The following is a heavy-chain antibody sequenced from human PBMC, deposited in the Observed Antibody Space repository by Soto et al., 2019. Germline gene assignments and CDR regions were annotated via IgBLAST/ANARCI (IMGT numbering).Heavy chain of an antibody. V-gene: IGHV1-3*01. CDR3: ARVNTMVRGVTGY. CDR1: GYTFTSYA. CDR2: INAGNGNT. D-gene: IGHD3-10*01. Sequence: GASVKVSCKASGYTFTSYAMHWVLQAPGQRLEWMGWINAGNGNTKYSQKFQGRVTITRDTSASTAYMELSSLRSEDTAVYYCARVNTMVRGVTGYWGQGTLVTVSS. J-gene: IGHJ4*02.